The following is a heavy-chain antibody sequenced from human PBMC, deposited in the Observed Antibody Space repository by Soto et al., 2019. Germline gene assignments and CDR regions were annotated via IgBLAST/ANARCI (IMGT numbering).Heavy chain of an antibody. D-gene: IGHD3-9*01. CDR1: GGSISSYY. CDR3: ARAPSSYDILTGYRPNHYYGMDV. J-gene: IGHJ6*02. V-gene: IGHV4-59*01. Sequence: SETLSLTCTVSGGSISSYYWSWIRQPPGKGLEWIGYIYYSGSTNYNPSLKSRVTISVDTSKNQFSLKLSSVTAADTAVYCCARAPSSYDILTGYRPNHYYGMDVWGQGTTVTVSS. CDR2: IYYSGST.